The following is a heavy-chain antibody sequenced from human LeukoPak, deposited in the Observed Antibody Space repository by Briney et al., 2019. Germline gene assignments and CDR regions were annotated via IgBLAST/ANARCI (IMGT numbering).Heavy chain of an antibody. D-gene: IGHD3-22*01. CDR3: AKERGGYRVTMLSDI. J-gene: IGHJ3*02. Sequence: GGSLRLSCAASGVTFSSYAMSWVRQAPGKGLEWVSAISGSGGSTYYADSGKGRFTISRDNSKNTLYLQMNSLRAEDTAVYYCAKERGGYRVTMLSDIWGQGTMVTVSS. CDR2: ISGSGGST. CDR1: GVTFSSYA. V-gene: IGHV3-23*01.